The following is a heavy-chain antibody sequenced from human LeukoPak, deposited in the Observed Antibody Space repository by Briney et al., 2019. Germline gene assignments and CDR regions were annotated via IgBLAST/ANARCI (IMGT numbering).Heavy chain of an antibody. Sequence: GGSLRLSCAVSGFTFSNYAMSWVRQAPGKGLDWVSAISGSGGTTYYADSLKGRFTISRDNSKNMLYLQMNSLRAEDTALYYCAKGVGEQRLNSYFDYWGQGTLVTVSS. CDR3: AKGVGEQRLNSYFDY. D-gene: IGHD1-26*01. J-gene: IGHJ4*02. CDR2: ISGSGGTT. V-gene: IGHV3-23*01. CDR1: GFTFSNYA.